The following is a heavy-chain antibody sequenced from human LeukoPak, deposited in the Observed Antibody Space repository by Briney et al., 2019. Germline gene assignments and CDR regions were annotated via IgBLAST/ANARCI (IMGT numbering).Heavy chain of an antibody. CDR3: ARDQEQQLMSGMDV. V-gene: IGHV3-11*06. J-gene: IGHJ6*02. CDR1: GFTFSEYY. Sequence: GGSLRLSCAASGFTFSEYYMSWIRQAPGKGLEWVSYISSSGTYTNYADSVKGRFTISRDNAKNSLYLHMNSLRAEDTAVYYCARDQEQQLMSGMDVWGQGTTVTVSS. D-gene: IGHD6-13*01. CDR2: ISSSGTYT.